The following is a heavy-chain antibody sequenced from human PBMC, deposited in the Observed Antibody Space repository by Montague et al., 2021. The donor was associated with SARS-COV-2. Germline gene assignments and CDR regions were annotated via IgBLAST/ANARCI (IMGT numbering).Heavy chain of an antibody. Sequence: SETLSLTCTVSGSSISSSSYYWGWIRQPPGKGLEWIGSIYYSVSTYYNPSLKSRVTISVDTSKNQFSLKLSSVTAADTAVYYCARHSGRDTIFGVVIIPDAFDXWGQGTMVTVSS. J-gene: IGHJ3*02. D-gene: IGHD3-3*01. V-gene: IGHV4-39*01. CDR1: GSSISSSSYY. CDR2: IYYSVST. CDR3: ARHSGRDTIFGVVIIPDAFDX.